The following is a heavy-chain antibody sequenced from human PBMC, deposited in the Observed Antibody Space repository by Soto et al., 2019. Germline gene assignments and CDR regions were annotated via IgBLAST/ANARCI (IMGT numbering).Heavy chain of an antibody. Sequence: SVKVSCKASGGTFSSYAISWVRQAPGQGLEWMGGIIPIFGTANYAQKFQGRVTITADESTSTAYMELSSLRSEDTAVYYCARLGGVAAAGTYNWFDPWGQGTLVTVSS. CDR2: IIPIFGTA. V-gene: IGHV1-69*13. CDR1: GGTFSSYA. D-gene: IGHD6-13*01. J-gene: IGHJ5*02. CDR3: ARLGGVAAAGTYNWFDP.